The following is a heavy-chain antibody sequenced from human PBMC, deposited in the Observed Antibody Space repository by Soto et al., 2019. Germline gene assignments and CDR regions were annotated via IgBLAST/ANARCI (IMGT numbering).Heavy chain of an antibody. CDR1: GFMFGTYW. Sequence: LRLSCAATGFMFGTYWMSWVRQAPGKGLEWVANIKHDGNEKYYADSVKGRFTVSRDNVKNFLHLQMSSLRGDDTDVYFCVRATLSWGHYYFRGLDVWGQGTTVTVSS. D-gene: IGHD3-22*01. CDR2: IKHDGNEK. J-gene: IGHJ6*02. V-gene: IGHV3-7*01. CDR3: VRATLSWGHYYFRGLDV.